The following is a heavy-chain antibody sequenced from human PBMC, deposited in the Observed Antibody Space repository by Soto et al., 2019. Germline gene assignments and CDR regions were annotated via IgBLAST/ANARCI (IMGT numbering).Heavy chain of an antibody. CDR2: IYYSGST. V-gene: IGHV4-31*03. CDR1: GGSISSGGYY. D-gene: IGHD2-2*01. CDR3: ARDLRYCGSTICSTAFDY. J-gene: IGHJ4*02. Sequence: SETLSLTCTVSGGSISSGGYYWSWIRQHPGKGLEWIGYIYYSGSTYYNTSLKSRLTISVDTSKNQFSLKLSSVTAADTAVYYCARDLRYCGSTICSTAFDYWGRGTLVTVSS.